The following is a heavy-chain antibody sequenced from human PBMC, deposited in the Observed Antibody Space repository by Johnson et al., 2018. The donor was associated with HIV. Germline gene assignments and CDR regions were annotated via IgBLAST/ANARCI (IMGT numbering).Heavy chain of an antibody. J-gene: IGHJ3*02. Sequence: QVQLVEYGGGVVQPGRSLRLSCAASGFTFSSYAMHWVRQAPGKGLEWVAVISYDGSNKYYADSVKGRFTISRDNSMHTMYLQMNSLRAEDTAVYYCAGQVRAFDIWGQGTMVTVSS. CDR3: AGQVRAFDI. V-gene: IGHV3-30*04. CDR2: ISYDGSNK. CDR1: GFTFSSYA. D-gene: IGHD6-19*01.